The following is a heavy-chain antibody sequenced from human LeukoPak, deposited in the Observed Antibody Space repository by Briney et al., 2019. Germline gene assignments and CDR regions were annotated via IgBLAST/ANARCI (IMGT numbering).Heavy chain of an antibody. CDR2: ISDYP. CDR3: TKDSQGSYDGFWYGTYGMDV. J-gene: IGHJ6*02. V-gene: IGHV3-23*05. CDR1: GFSFNTFA. D-gene: IGHD3-16*01. Sequence: PGESLRLSCVASGFSFNTFALTWVRQAPGKGLEWVSTISDYPHYADSVRGRFTISRDNSRKTVFLQMNSLTPEDAATYYCTKDSQGSYDGFWYGTYGMDVWGQGTTVTVSS.